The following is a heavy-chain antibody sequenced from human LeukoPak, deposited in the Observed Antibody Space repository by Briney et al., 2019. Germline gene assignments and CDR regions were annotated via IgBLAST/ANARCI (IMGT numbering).Heavy chain of an antibody. Sequence: GRSLRLSCAASGFTFNDYTMNWVRRAPGKGLEWVSGISWNSGTIGYADSVKGRFTISRDNAKNSLYLQMNSLRAEDTALYYCTKGVSMIVPLTAFDIWGQGTMVTVSS. CDR3: TKGVSMIVPLTAFDI. J-gene: IGHJ3*02. CDR2: ISWNSGTI. D-gene: IGHD3-22*01. V-gene: IGHV3-9*01. CDR1: GFTFNDYT.